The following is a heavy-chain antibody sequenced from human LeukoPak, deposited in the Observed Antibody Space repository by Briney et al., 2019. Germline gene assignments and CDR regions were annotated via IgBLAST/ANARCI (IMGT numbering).Heavy chain of an antibody. J-gene: IGHJ5*02. CDR2: IYTSGST. D-gene: IGHD5-12*01. V-gene: IGHV4-59*10. CDR3: ARYMVATKVNWFDP. CDR1: GGSFSGYY. Sequence: SETLSLTCAVYGGSFSGYYWSWIRQPAGKGLEWIGRIYTSGSTNYNPSLKSRVTMSVDTSKNQFSLKLSSVTAADTAVYYCARYMVATKVNWFDPWGQGTLVTVSS.